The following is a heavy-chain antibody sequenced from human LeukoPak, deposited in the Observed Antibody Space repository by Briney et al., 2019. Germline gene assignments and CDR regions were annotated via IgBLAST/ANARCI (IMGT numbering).Heavy chain of an antibody. CDR2: ISSSSSYI. V-gene: IGHV3-21*01. J-gene: IGHJ4*02. Sequence: RPGGSLRLSCAASGSTFSSYSMNWVRQAPGKGLEWVSSISSSSSYIYYADSVKGRFTISRDNAKNSLYLQMNSLRAEDTAVYYCARGGSSGSVSDYWGQGTLVTVSS. CDR3: ARGGSSGSVSDY. CDR1: GSTFSSYS. D-gene: IGHD6-19*01.